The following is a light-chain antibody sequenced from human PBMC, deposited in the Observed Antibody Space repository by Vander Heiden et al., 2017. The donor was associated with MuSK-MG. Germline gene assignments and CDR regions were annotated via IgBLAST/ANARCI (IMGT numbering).Light chain of an antibody. CDR3: QHRNSDPR. CDR2: AAS. J-gene: IGKJ4*01. Sequence: DIQLTQSPSFLSASVGDRVTITCRASQGISSYLAWYQQQPGKAPKLLIYAASTLQTGVPSRFSGSGSGTEFTLTISSLQPEDFATYYCQHRNSDPRFGGGTKVEIK. CDR1: QGISSY. V-gene: IGKV1-9*01.